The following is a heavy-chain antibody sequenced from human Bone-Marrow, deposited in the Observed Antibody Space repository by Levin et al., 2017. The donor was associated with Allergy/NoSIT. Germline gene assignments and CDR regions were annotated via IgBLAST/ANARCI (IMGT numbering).Heavy chain of an antibody. CDR3: TAHQEWFEY. D-gene: IGHD3-3*01. J-gene: IGHJ4*02. CDR1: GFTFTNAW. V-gene: IGHV3-15*01. Sequence: LSLTCAASGFTFTNAWMSWVRQAPGKGLEWVGRIKSKTDDGTTDYAAPVKGRFTISRDDSQNTLYLQMNSLKTEDTAVYYCTAHQEWFEYWGQGTLVTVSS. CDR2: IKSKTDDGTT.